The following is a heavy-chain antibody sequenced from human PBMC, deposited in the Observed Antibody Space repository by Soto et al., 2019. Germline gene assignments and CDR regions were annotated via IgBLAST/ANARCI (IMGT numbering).Heavy chain of an antibody. D-gene: IGHD2-15*01. J-gene: IGHJ4*02. CDR3: QRKSRFCRGDSGYPLLRFDS. V-gene: IGHV1-3*01. CDR1: GDTFTSYA. Sequence: ASVKVACKASGDTFTSYAVHWVRQAPGQRLEWMGWINAGNSKTAYSQKFQGRVTITADESTSTAYMELSSLRSEDTAVYYWQRKSRFCRGDSGYPLLRFDSGARGTRLTISS. CDR2: INAGNSKT.